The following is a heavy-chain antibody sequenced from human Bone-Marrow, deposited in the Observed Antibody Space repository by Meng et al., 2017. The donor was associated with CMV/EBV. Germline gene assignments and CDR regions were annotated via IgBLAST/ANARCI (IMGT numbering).Heavy chain of an antibody. D-gene: IGHD2-15*01. CDR3: AKDIVMVVAARLHYGMDV. CDR1: GFTFSSYA. CDR2: IKQDGSEK. J-gene: IGHJ6*02. Sequence: LSLTCAASGFTFSSYAMHWVRQAPGKGLEWVANIKQDGSEKYYVDSMKGRFTISRDNAKNSLYLQMNSLRAEDTAVYYFAKDIVMVVAARLHYGMDVWGQGTTVTVSS. V-gene: IGHV3-7*01.